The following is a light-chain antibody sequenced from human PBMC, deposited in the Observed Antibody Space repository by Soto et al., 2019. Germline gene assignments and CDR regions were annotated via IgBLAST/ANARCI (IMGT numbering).Light chain of an antibody. CDR3: QQYGSSPRT. CDR1: QSIKNSY. V-gene: IGKV3-20*01. Sequence: TLSCKAIQSIKNSYLAWYQQRPGQAPRLLIYGASSRATGIPDRFSGSGSGTDFTLTISRLEPEDFAVYYCQQYGSSPRTFGQGTKVDIK. CDR2: GAS. J-gene: IGKJ1*01.